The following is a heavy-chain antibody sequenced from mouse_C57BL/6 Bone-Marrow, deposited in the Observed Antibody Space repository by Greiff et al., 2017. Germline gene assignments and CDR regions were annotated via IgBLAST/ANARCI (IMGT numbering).Heavy chain of an antibody. CDR1: GYTFTSYW. D-gene: IGHD1-1*01. J-gene: IGHJ3*01. Sequence: QVQLQQPGAELVRPGSSVKLSCKASGYTFTSYWMHWVKQRPIQGLEWIGNIDPSDSETHYNQKFKDKATLTVDKSSSTAYMQLSSLTSEDSAVYYCAREGTVVARGFAYWGQGTLVTVSA. V-gene: IGHV1-52*01. CDR3: AREGTVVARGFAY. CDR2: IDPSDSET.